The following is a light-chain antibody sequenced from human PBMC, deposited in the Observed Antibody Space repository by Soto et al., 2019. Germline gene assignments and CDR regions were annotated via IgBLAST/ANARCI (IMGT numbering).Light chain of an antibody. CDR2: DVN. CDR1: SSDVGAYIF. Sequence: QSALTQPPSASGSPGQSVTISCTGTSSDVGAYIFVSWYQQHPGKAPKLMVYDVNRRPPGVPDRFFGSKSGNTASLTVSGLQAEDEADYYCASFAGGTYVFGTGTKVT. J-gene: IGLJ1*01. CDR3: ASFAGGTYV. V-gene: IGLV2-8*01.